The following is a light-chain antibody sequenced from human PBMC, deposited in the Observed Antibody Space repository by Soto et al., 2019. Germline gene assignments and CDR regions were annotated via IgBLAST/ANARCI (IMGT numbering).Light chain of an antibody. J-gene: IGKJ2*01. Sequence: DIVMTQSPDSLAVSLGERATINCKSSQSILYRSNNKNYLAWYRQKPGQPPKLLIYWASIRESGVPVRISGSGSGTDFTLTISSLQAEDVAVYYCQQYYSTPPYTFGQGTKLEIK. CDR1: QSILYRSNNKNY. CDR3: QQYYSTPPYT. V-gene: IGKV4-1*01. CDR2: WAS.